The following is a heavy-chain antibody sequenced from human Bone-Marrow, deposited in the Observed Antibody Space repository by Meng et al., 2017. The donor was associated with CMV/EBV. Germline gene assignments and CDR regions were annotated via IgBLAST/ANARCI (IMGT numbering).Heavy chain of an antibody. J-gene: IGHJ4*02. CDR1: GFTFSSYA. CDR3: TTDPGCSGDSCYSVGY. V-gene: IGHV3-15*01. D-gene: IGHD2-15*01. Sequence: GESLKISCAASGFTFSSYAMSWVRQAPGKGLEWVGRIKSKTDGGTTDYAAPVKGRFTISRDDSKNTLYLQMNSLKTEDTAVYYCTTDPGCSGDSCYSVGYWGQGTLVTVSS. CDR2: IKSKTDGGTT.